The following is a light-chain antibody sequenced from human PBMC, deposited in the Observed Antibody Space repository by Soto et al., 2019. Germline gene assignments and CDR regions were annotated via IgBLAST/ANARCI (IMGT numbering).Light chain of an antibody. CDR3: SSYVSSSTFVV. Sequence: SALTQPASVSGSPGQSITISCTGTSGDVGGYNYVSWHQQHPGKAPKVIITEVSNRPSGVSNRFSGSKSGNTASLTISGLQAEDEADYYCSSYVSSSTFVVFGGGTKLTVL. CDR2: EVS. CDR1: SGDVGGYNY. V-gene: IGLV2-14*01. J-gene: IGLJ2*01.